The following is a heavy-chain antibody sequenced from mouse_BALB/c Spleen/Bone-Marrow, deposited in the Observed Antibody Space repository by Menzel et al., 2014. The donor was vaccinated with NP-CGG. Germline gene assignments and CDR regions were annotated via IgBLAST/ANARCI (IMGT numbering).Heavy chain of an antibody. CDR1: GFDFSRYW. J-gene: IGHJ3*01. D-gene: IGHD1-2*01. CDR3: ARMHYYGYVAY. CDR2: INPDSSTI. Sequence: EVKVVDSGGGLVQPGGSLKLSCAASGFDFSRYWMSWVRRAPGKGLEWIGEINPDSSTINYTPSLKDKFIISRDNAKNTLYLQMSKVRSEDTALYYCARMHYYGYVAYWGQGTLVTVSA. V-gene: IGHV4-1*02.